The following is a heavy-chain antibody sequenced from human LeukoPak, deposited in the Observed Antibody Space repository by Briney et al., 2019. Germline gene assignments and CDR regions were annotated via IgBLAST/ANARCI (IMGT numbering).Heavy chain of an antibody. J-gene: IGHJ4*02. CDR1: GFTFSSYW. CDR2: IKQDRSEK. D-gene: IGHD3-22*01. V-gene: IGHV3-7*01. CDR3: ARAYHYYDSSGYWWG. Sequence: QPGGSLRLSCAASGFTFSSYWMSWVRQAPGKGLEWVANIKQDRSEKYYVDSVKGRFTISRDNAKNSLYLQMNSLRAEDTAVYYCARAYHYYDSSGYWWGWGQGTLVTVSS.